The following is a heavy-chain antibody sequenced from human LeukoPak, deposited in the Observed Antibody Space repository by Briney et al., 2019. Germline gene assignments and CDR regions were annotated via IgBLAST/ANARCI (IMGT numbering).Heavy chain of an antibody. Sequence: ASVKVSCKASGYTFTSYAKHWVRQAPGQRLEWMGWINAGNGNTKYSQKFQGRVTITRDTSASTAYMELSSLRSEDTAVYYCARVAAAAEFDYWGQGTLVTVSS. J-gene: IGHJ4*02. CDR1: GYTFTSYA. CDR2: INAGNGNT. CDR3: ARVAAAAEFDY. D-gene: IGHD6-13*01. V-gene: IGHV1-3*01.